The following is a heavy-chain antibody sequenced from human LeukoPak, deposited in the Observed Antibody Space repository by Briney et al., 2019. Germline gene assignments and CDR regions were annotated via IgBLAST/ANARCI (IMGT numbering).Heavy chain of an antibody. CDR1: GYTFTSYG. V-gene: IGHV1-18*01. J-gene: IGHJ3*02. CDR3: ARDLAVVTAFGQHAFDI. Sequence: GASVKVSCKASGYTFTSYGISWVRQAPGQGLEWMGWISAYNGNTNYAQKLQGRVTMTTDTSTSTAYMDLRSLRPDDTAVYYCARDLAVVTAFGQHAFDIWGQGTMVTVSS. CDR2: ISAYNGNT. D-gene: IGHD2-21*02.